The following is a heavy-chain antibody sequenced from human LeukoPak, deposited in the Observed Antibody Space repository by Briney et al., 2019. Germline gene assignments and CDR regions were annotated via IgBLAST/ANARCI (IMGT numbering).Heavy chain of an antibody. CDR1: GYTFTSYG. J-gene: IGHJ3*02. CDR2: ISAYNGNT. D-gene: IGHD1-26*01. Sequence: ASVKVSCKASGYTFTSYGISWVRQAPGQGLEWMGWISAYNGNTNYAQKLQGRVTMTTDTSTSTAYMELRSQRSDDTAVYYCAISYSGSYHTPDAFDIWGQGTMVTVSS. V-gene: IGHV1-18*01. CDR3: AISYSGSYHTPDAFDI.